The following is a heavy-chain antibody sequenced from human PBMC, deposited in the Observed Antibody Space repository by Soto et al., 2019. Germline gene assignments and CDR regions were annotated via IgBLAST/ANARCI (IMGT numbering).Heavy chain of an antibody. CDR2: INSDGSST. CDR1: GFTFSSYW. V-gene: IGHV3-74*01. D-gene: IGHD3-16*01. J-gene: IGHJ4*02. Sequence: EVQLVESGGGLVQPGGSLRLSCAASGFTFSSYWMHWVRQAPGKGLVWVSRINSDGSSTSYADSVKGRFTISRDNAKNTLYLQMNSLRAEDTAVYYCARDPPYDYIWGSSPPGFDYWGQGTLVTVSS. CDR3: ARDPPYDYIWGSSPPGFDY.